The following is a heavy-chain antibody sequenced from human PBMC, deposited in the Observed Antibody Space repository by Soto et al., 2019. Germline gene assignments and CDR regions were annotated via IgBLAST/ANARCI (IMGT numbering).Heavy chain of an antibody. D-gene: IGHD3-16*02. V-gene: IGHV1-46*01. CDR1: GYTFTSYY. Sequence: ASVEVSCKASGYTFTSYYMHWVRQAPGQGLEWMGIINPSGGSTSYAQKFQGRVTMTRDTSTSTVYMELSSLRSEDTAVYYCARVGDYVWGSYRPFDYWGQGTLVTVSS. CDR3: ARVGDYVWGSYRPFDY. J-gene: IGHJ4*02. CDR2: INPSGGST.